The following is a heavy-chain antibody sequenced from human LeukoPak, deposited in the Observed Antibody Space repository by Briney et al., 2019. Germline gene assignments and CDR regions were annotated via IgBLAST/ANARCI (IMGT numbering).Heavy chain of an antibody. D-gene: IGHD6-13*01. CDR3: ARDWGSSWYDY. Sequence: PGGSLRLSCAASGFTFSSYGMHWVRQAPGKGLEWVAVIWYDGSNKYYADSVKGRFTISRDNSKNTLYLQMNSLRAEDTAVYYCARDWGSSWYDYWGQGTLVTVSS. CDR2: IWYDGSNK. CDR1: GFTFSSYG. V-gene: IGHV3-33*08. J-gene: IGHJ4*02.